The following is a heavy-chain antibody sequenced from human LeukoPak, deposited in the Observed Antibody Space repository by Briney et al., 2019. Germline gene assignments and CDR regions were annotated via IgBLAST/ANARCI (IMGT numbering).Heavy chain of an antibody. D-gene: IGHD6-19*01. V-gene: IGHV3-23*01. CDR2: ISGSGGCI. J-gene: IGHJ4*02. CDR3: AIPKAKLYSGGFPFDY. CDR1: GFTFSSYA. Sequence: GGSLRLSFAASGFTFSSYAMNCVRQAPGKGLEWVSAISGSGGCIYYADSVKGRFTISRDNSKNKLYLQMNSLRAEDTAVYYCAIPKAKLYSGGFPFDYWGQGTLVTVSS.